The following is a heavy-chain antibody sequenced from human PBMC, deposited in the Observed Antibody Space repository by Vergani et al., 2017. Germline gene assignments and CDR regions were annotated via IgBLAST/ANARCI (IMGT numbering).Heavy chain of an antibody. CDR1: GGSLSSYY. J-gene: IGHJ4*02. V-gene: IGHV4-59*01. CDR2: IYYSGST. D-gene: IGHD3-22*01. CDR3: ARGNWDYYDSSGYLLFDY. Sequence: QVQLQESGPGLVKPSETLSLTCTVSGGSLSSYYWSWIRQPPGKGLEWIGYIYYSGSTNYNPSLKSRVTISVDTSKNQFSLKLSSVTAADTAVYYCARGNWDYYDSSGYLLFDYWGQGTLVTVSS.